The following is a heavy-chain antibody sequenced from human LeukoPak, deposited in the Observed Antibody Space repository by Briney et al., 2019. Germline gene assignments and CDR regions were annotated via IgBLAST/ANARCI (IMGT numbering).Heavy chain of an antibody. D-gene: IGHD5-12*01. V-gene: IGHV3-30*02. CDR2: IRYDGSNK. J-gene: IGHJ4*02. CDR1: GFTFSSYG. CDR3: ARGPSGYHNT. Sequence: GGSLRLSCAASGFTFSSYGMHWVRQAPGKGLEWVAFIRYDGSNKYYADSVKGRFTISRDNSKNTLYLQMKSLRAEDTAVYYCARGPSGYHNTGGQGTLVTVSS.